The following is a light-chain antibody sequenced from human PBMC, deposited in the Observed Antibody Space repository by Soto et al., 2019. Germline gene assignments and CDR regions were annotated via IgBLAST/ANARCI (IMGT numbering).Light chain of an antibody. V-gene: IGKV3-20*01. Sequence: IVLTQSPGTLSLSPGDRATLSCRASQRVSARYLAWYHQKPGQAPRLLIFGASDRATGIPDRFSGSGSGTDFTLTISSLQSEDSAVYYCQQYHKWPPITFGQGTRLEIK. J-gene: IGKJ5*01. CDR3: QQYHKWPPIT. CDR2: GAS. CDR1: QRVSARY.